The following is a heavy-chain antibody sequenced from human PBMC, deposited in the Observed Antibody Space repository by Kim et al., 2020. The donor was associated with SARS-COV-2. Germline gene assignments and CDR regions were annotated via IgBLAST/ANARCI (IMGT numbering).Heavy chain of an antibody. Sequence: SETLSLTCTVSDGSISSSSYYWGWIRQPPGKGLEWIGSIYYSGSTYYNPSLKSRVTISVDTSKNQFSLKLSSVTAADTAVYYCARHGGIAAAGTRWFDPWGQGPLGTVSS. CDR2: IYYSGST. V-gene: IGHV4-39*01. J-gene: IGHJ5*02. CDR3: ARHGGIAAAGTRWFDP. CDR1: DGSISSSSYY. D-gene: IGHD6-13*01.